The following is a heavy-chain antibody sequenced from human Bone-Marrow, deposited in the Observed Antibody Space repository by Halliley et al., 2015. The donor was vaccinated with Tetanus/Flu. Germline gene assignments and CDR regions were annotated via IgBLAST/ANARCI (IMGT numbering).Heavy chain of an antibody. CDR3: ARDYYNPSGYYGYWYFDL. CDR2: IYYSGST. CDR1: GGSTSGNY. J-gene: IGHJ2*01. D-gene: IGHD3-22*01. Sequence: TLSLTCTVSGGSTSGNYWNWIRQPPGKGLEWIGYIYYSGSTNYNPSLKSRVTISVDISKNQFSLKLTSVTAADTAVYYCARDYYNPSGYYGYWYFDLWGRGTLVTVSS. V-gene: IGHV4-59*01.